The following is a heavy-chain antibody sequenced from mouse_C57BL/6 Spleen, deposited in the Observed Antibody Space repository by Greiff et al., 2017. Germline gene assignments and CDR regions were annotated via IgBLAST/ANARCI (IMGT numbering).Heavy chain of an antibody. V-gene: IGHV1-82*01. CDR1: GYAFSSSW. D-gene: IGHD1-1*02. CDR3: ARGGNYRYFDV. J-gene: IGHJ1*03. Sequence: QVQLQQSGPELVKPGASVKISCKASGYAFSSSWMNWVKQRPGKGLEWIGRIDPGDGDTNYNGKFKGTATLTADKSSSTAYMQLSSLTSEDSAVYFGARGGNYRYFDVWGTGTTVTVSS. CDR2: IDPGDGDT.